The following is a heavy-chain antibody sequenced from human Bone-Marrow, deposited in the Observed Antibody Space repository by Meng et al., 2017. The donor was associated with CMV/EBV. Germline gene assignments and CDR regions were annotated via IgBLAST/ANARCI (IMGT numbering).Heavy chain of an antibody. CDR3: ARDNDWGPDY. CDR2: IYPKSGGT. V-gene: IGHV1-2*02. Sequence: ASVKVSCKASGYTFTDHYFHWVRQAPGQGLEWMGWIYPKSGGTHYAQKFQGRLTVTRDTSISTGYMELSSLGSDDTAVYYCARDNDWGPDYWGQGTLVTLYS. D-gene: IGHD7-27*01. CDR1: GYTFTDHY. J-gene: IGHJ4*02.